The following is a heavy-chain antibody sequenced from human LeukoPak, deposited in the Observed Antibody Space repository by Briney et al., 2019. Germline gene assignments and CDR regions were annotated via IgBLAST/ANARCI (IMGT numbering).Heavy chain of an antibody. J-gene: IGHJ4*02. Sequence: GGSLRLSCAVSGFTFSSYGMSWVRQAPGKGLERVSGISGSGGSTYYADSVKGRFTITRDNSKNTLYVQMNSLRAEATAVYYCAKELDQQLAHFDCWGQGTLVTVSS. CDR1: GFTFSSYG. CDR2: ISGSGGST. D-gene: IGHD6-13*01. V-gene: IGHV3-23*01. CDR3: AKELDQQLAHFDC.